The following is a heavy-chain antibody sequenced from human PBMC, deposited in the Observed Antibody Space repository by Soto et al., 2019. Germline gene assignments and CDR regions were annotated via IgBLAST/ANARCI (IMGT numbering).Heavy chain of an antibody. CDR2: ISGSGGST. Sequence: GSLRLSCAASGFTFSSYAMSWVRQAPGKGLEWVSAISGSGGSTYYADSVKGRFTISRDNSKNTLYLQMNSLRAEDTAVYYCAKRTWKYYDSSGYSDWGQGTLVTVSS. CDR3: AKRTWKYYDSSGYSD. J-gene: IGHJ4*02. CDR1: GFTFSSYA. D-gene: IGHD3-22*01. V-gene: IGHV3-23*01.